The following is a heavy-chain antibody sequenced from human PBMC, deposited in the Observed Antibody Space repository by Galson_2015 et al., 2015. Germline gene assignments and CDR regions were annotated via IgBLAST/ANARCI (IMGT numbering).Heavy chain of an antibody. Sequence: SLILSCAASGLTFSSYCMHWVRQAPGKGLEWGAVISYVGSNKYYADSVKGRFTISRSNSKNTLYLRMNSMTAEDTAVYYCAKPIVVLRWPNAFDIWGQGTLVTVSS. CDR3: AKPIVVLRWPNAFDI. V-gene: IGHV3-30*18. J-gene: IGHJ3*02. D-gene: IGHD1-26*01. CDR1: GLTFSSYC. CDR2: ISYVGSNK.